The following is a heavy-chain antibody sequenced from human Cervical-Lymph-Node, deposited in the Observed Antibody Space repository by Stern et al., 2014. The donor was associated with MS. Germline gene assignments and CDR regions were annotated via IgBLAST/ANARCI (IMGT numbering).Heavy chain of an antibody. J-gene: IGHJ4*01. CDR2: INPNSGGT. CDR3: ARGSGTAYDLRGDY. V-gene: IGHV1-2*02. D-gene: IGHD3-3*01. CDR1: GYIFTDYY. Sequence: VQLLESGAEAKAPGASMKVSCRASGYIFTDYYLHWVRQAPGQGLEWLGWINPNSGGTNYAQNFQGRVTMTRDTSISTAYMELRWLGYDDTAVYYCARGSGTAYDLRGDYWGQGTLVTVSS.